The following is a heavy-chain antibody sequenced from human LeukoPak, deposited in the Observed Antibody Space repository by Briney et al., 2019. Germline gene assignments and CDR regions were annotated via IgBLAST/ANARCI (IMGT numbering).Heavy chain of an antibody. CDR3: ASSLYYYTAGAGFDY. CDR1: GASIRTYY. J-gene: IGHJ4*02. CDR2: ISASGNT. V-gene: IGHV4-4*07. D-gene: IGHD3-10*01. Sequence: SETLSLTCTVSGASIRTYYWSWIRQPAGKGLEWIGRISASGNTDHNPSLKSRVTMSVDTSKNQVSLNLNSVTAADTAVYYCASSLYYYTAGAGFDYWGQGTLVTVSA.